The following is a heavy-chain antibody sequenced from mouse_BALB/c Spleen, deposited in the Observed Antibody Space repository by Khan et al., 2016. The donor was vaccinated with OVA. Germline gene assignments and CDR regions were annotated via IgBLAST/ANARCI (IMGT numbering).Heavy chain of an antibody. CDR3: ARIPTFIATALDY. J-gene: IGHJ4*01. CDR1: GFTFSSNT. Sequence: VQLQESGGGLVQPGGSLKLSCAASGFTFSSNTMSWVRQTPEKRLEWVAYITNGGGNTYYSDTVKGRFTISRDNAKKTFYLQMGSLKSEDTAMYYCARIPTFIATALDYWGQGTSVTVSS. CDR2: ITNGGGNT. V-gene: IGHV5-12-2*01. D-gene: IGHD1-2*01.